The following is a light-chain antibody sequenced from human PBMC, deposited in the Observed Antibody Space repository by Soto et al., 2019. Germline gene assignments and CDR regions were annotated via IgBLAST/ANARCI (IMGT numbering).Light chain of an antibody. V-gene: IGLV2-8*01. CDR2: EVS. J-gene: IGLJ3*02. CDR1: SSDVGGYNY. CDR3: ISYGGSNNWV. Sequence: QSVLTQPPSASGSPGQSVAISCTGTSSDVGGYNYVSWYQHHPGKAPKLMIFEVSKRPSGVPGRFSGSKSDNTASLTVSGLQAEDEAYYYCISYGGSNNWVFGGGTKLTVL.